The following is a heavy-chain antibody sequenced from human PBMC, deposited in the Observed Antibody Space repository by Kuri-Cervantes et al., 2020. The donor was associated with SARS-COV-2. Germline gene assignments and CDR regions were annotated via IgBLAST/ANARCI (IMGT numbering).Heavy chain of an antibody. CDR2: ISSGRRSI. Sequence: GESLKISCAASGFTFGASDMNWVRQSPGKGLEWVSYISSGRRSIYYTDAVKGRFTISRDNGRNSLFLQMNSLRAEDTAVYYWVRGIVGPGYGITGSYLDSWGQGVLVTVSS. CDR3: VRGIVGPGYGITGSYLDS. D-gene: IGHD1-20*01. V-gene: IGHV3-48*01. CDR1: GFTFGASD. J-gene: IGHJ4*02.